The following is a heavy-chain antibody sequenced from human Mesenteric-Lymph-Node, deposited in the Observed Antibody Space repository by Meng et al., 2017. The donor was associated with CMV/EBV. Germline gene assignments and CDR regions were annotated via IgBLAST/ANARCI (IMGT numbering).Heavy chain of an antibody. J-gene: IGHJ4*02. CDR2: IKQDGSEE. D-gene: IGHD3-10*01. CDR1: GFTFSGYW. CDR3: ARCRGDDYFDY. Sequence: GESLKISCAASGFTFSGYWMSRVRQAPGKGLEWVASIKQDGSEEYYVDSVKGRFTVSRDNAKNSLYLQMNSLRAEDTAVYYCARCRGDDYFDYWGQGTLVTVSS. V-gene: IGHV3-7*01.